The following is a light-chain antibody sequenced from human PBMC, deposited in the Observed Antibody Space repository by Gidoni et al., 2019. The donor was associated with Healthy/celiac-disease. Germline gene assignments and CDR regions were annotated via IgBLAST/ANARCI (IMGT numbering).Light chain of an antibody. CDR3: QQYGSSTGT. J-gene: IGKJ1*01. Sequence: EIVLTQSPGTLSLSPGERAALSCRASQSVSSSYFAWYQQKPGQAPRLLIYGASSRATGIPDRFSGSGSGTDFTLTISRLEPEDFAVYYCQQYGSSTGTFXQXTKVEIK. CDR1: QSVSSSY. CDR2: GAS. V-gene: IGKV3-20*01.